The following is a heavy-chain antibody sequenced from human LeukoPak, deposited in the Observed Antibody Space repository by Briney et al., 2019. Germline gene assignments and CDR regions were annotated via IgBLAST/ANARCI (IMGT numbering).Heavy chain of an antibody. CDR2: IDPSDSYT. CDR3: ARRSAIAPTGDAFDI. CDR1: GYSFTSYW. V-gene: IGHV5-10-1*01. J-gene: IGHJ3*02. Sequence: NLGESLKISCKGSGYSFTSYWISWVRQMPGKGLEWMGRIDPSDSYTNYSPSFQGHVTISADKSISSAYLHCSSLKASDTAMYYCARRSAIAPTGDAFDIWGQGTMVTVSS. D-gene: IGHD6-13*01.